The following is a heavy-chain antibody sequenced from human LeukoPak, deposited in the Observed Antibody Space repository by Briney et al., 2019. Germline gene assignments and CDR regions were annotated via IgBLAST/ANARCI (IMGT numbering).Heavy chain of an antibody. CDR2: IKSKTDGGTT. CDR3: TSQDRVAAAGTYDY. V-gene: IGHV3-15*01. J-gene: IGHJ4*02. Sequence: GGSLRLSCAASGFTFSNAWMSWVRQAPGKGLEWVGRIKSKTDGGTTDYAAPVKGRFTISRDDSKNTLYLQMNSLKTEDTAVYYCTSQDRVAAAGTYDYWGQGTLVTVSS. D-gene: IGHD6-13*01. CDR1: GFTFSNAW.